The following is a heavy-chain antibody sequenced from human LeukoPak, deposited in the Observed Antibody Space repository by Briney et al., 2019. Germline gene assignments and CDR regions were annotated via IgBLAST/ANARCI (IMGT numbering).Heavy chain of an antibody. D-gene: IGHD3-22*01. V-gene: IGHV3-48*03. Sequence: GGSLRLSCAAPGFTFSSYEMNWVRQAPGKGLEWVSYISSSGSTIYYADSVKGRFTISRDNAKNSLYLQMNSLRAEDTAVYYCARGGGGDYYDSSGHVFDYWGQGTLVTVSS. CDR3: ARGGGGDYYDSSGHVFDY. CDR1: GFTFSSYE. J-gene: IGHJ4*02. CDR2: ISSSGSTI.